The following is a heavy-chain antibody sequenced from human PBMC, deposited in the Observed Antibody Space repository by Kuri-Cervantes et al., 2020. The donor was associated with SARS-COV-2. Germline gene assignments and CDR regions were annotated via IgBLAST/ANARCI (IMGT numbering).Heavy chain of an antibody. D-gene: IGHD2-15*01. J-gene: IGHJ4*02. V-gene: IGHV3-9*01. CDR3: ARQPVVVVSATPFGYFDI. Sequence: GGSLRLSCAASGFTFDDYAMHWVRQAPGKGLEWVSGISWNSGSIGYADSVKGRFTISRDNAKNSLYLQMNSLRAEDTAVYYCARQPVVVVSATPFGYFDIWCQGTQVTVSS. CDR2: ISWNSGSI. CDR1: GFTFDDYA.